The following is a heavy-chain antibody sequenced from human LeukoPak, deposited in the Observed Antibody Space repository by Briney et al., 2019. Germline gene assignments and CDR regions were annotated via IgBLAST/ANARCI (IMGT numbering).Heavy chain of an antibody. J-gene: IGHJ5*02. CDR3: ARESGITMLRGAHTP. CDR1: GFTFSIYA. V-gene: IGHV3-30*04. CDR2: ISYDGTNK. Sequence: PGGSLRLSCAASGFTFSIYAIHWVRQAPGKGLEWVAVISYDGTNKYYADSVKGRFTISRDNAKNSLYLQMNSLRAEDTAVYYCARESGITMLRGAHTPWGQGILVTVSS. D-gene: IGHD3-10*01.